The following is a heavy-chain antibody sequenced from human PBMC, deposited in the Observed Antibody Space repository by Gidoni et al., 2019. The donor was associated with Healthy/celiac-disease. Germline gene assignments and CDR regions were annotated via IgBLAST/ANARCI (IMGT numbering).Heavy chain of an antibody. CDR2: IIPSCGKA. D-gene: IGHD6-19*01. CDR3: ARVAGGAVAGTNWFDP. CDR1: GGTFSRYA. Sequence: QVQLVQSGAAVKKPGSSVKVSCKSSGGTFSRYAISWVRQAPGQGLEWMGGIIPSCGKANYAQKFQGRVTITADKSTSTAYMELSSLRSEDTDVYYGARVAGGAVAGTNWFDPWGQGTLVTVSS. J-gene: IGHJ5*02. V-gene: IGHV1-69*06.